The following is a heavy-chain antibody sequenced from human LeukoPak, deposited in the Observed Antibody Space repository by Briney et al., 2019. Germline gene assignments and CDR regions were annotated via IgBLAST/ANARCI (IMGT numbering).Heavy chain of an antibody. D-gene: IGHD2-15*01. CDR1: GDSVSSGY. V-gene: IGHV4-4*09. CDR3: AGRGHRYSRD. CDR2: ISDSGIT. Sequence: KPSENLSLSCTVSGDSVSSGYWTWIRQSPGKGLEWIGYISDSGITDYNPSLKSRLTISVDTSNNKFSLNLHSVTAADTAVYYCAGRGHRYSRDWGQGILVTVSS. J-gene: IGHJ1*01.